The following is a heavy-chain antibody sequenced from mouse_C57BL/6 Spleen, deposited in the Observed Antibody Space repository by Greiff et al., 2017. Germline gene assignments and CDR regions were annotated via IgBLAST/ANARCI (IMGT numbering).Heavy chain of an antibody. CDR3: ARSGGGNYGRGYAMDY. CDR1: GYAFSSSW. V-gene: IGHV1-82*01. CDR2: IYPGDGDT. J-gene: IGHJ4*01. Sequence: QVQLQQSGPELVKPGASVKISCKASGYAFSSSWMNWVKQRPGKGLEWIGRIYPGDGDTNYNGKFKGKATLTADKSSSTAYMQLSSLTSEDSAVYCCARSGGGNYGRGYAMDYWGQGTSVTVSS. D-gene: IGHD2-1*01.